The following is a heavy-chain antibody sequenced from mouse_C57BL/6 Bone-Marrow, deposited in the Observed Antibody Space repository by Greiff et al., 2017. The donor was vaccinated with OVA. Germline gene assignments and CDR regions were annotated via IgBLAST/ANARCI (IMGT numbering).Heavy chain of an antibody. CDR3: ASRYFDV. J-gene: IGHJ1*03. CDR1: GFTFSDYY. Sequence: DVHLVESGGGLVQPGGSLKLSCAASGFTFSDYYMYWVRQTPEKRLEWVAYISNGGGSTYYPDTVKGRFTISRDNAKNTLYLQMSRLKAEDTAMYDCASRYFDVWGTGTTVTVSS. V-gene: IGHV5-12*01. CDR2: ISNGGGST.